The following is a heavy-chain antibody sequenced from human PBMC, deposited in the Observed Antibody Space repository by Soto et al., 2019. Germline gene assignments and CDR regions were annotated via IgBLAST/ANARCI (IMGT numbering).Heavy chain of an antibody. D-gene: IGHD3-22*01. CDR2: IYYSGST. V-gene: IGHV4-59*01. CDR3: ARIVHYYDSSGYYYHSYYFAS. J-gene: IGHJ4*02. Sequence: SETLSLTCTVSGGSISSYYWSWIRQPPGKGLEWIGYIYYSGSTNYNPPLKSRVTISVDTSKNQFSLKLSSVTAADTAVYYCARIVHYYDSSGYYYHSYYFASWGQGTLVTVSS. CDR1: GGSISSYY.